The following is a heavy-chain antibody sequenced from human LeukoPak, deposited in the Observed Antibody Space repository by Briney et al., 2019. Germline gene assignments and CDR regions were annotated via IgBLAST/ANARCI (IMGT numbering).Heavy chain of an antibody. V-gene: IGHV5-51*01. CDR1: GYSFTSYW. CDR2: IYPGDSDT. J-gene: IGHJ3*02. Sequence: GESLKISCKGSGYSFTSYWIGWVRQMPGKGLEWMGIIYPGDSDTRYSPSFQGQVTISAAKSISTAYLQWSSLKASDTAMYYCGRIPAAGSLKGSFDIWGQGTMVTVSS. CDR3: GRIPAAGSLKGSFDI. D-gene: IGHD6-13*01.